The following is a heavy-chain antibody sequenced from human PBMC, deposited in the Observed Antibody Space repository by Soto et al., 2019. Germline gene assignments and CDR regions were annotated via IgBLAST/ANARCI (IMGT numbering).Heavy chain of an antibody. CDR1: GGSISSSSYY. J-gene: IGHJ6*03. D-gene: IGHD5-12*01. CDR2: IYYSGST. V-gene: IGHV4-39*01. Sequence: SETLSLTCTVSGGSISSSSYYWGWIRQPPGKGLEWIGSIYYSGSTYYNTSLKSRVTISVDTSKNQYSLKLSSVTAADTAVYCCARLRKYYYYMDVWGKGTTVTVSS. CDR3: ARLRKYYYYMDV.